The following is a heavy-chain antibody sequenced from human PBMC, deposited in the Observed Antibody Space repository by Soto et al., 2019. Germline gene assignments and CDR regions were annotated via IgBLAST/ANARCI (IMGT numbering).Heavy chain of an antibody. D-gene: IGHD2-15*01. CDR2: ISAYNGNT. CDR3: ARARYCSGGSCQRDCAFDI. CDR1: GYTFTKYG. J-gene: IGHJ3*02. Sequence: QVQLVQSGAEVKEPGASVKVSCKASGYTFTKYGLSWVRQAPGQGLEWMGWISAYNGNTNYAQNLQGRVTMTTDTSTSTAYMEVRSLRFDDTAVYYCARARYCSGGSCQRDCAFDIWGQGTMVTVS. V-gene: IGHV1-18*01.